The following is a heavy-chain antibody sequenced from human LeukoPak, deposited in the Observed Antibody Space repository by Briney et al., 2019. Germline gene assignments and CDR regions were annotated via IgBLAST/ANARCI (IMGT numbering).Heavy chain of an antibody. Sequence: EGSLRLSCAASGFTFSSYAMSWVRQAPGKGLEWVPVISGSGGSTYYADSVKGRFTISRDNSKNTLYLQMNSLRAEDTAVYYCAKDLSDIVVVPAAGDWGQGTLVTVSS. CDR1: GFTFSSYA. CDR3: AKDLSDIVVVPAAGD. V-gene: IGHV3-23*01. J-gene: IGHJ4*02. CDR2: ISGSGGST. D-gene: IGHD2-2*01.